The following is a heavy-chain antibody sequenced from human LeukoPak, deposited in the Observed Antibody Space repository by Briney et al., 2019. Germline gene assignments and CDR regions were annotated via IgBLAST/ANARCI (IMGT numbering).Heavy chain of an antibody. CDR2: IIPIFGTA. CDR3: AKAGHSSSWIFDY. Sequence: GASVKVSCKASGGTFSSYAISWVRQAPGQGLEWMGGIIPIFGTANYAQKFQGRVTITADKSTSTAYMELSSLRAEDTAVYYCAKAGHSSSWIFDYWGQGTLVTVSS. D-gene: IGHD6-13*01. J-gene: IGHJ4*02. CDR1: GGTFSSYA. V-gene: IGHV1-69*06.